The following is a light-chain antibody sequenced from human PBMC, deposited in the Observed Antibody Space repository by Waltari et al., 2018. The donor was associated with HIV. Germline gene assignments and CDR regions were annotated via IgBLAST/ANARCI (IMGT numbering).Light chain of an antibody. V-gene: IGKV4-1*01. CDR3: QQYSDVPYT. Sequence: DVVVTQSPDSLAVSLGERATLHCKSNQSLLYISNNQNYLAWYQQKAGQRPKLLIYWAYIRESGVPYRFSGSGSETDFTLTISSLQAEDVAVYYCQQYSDVPYTFGQGTKLEIK. J-gene: IGKJ2*01. CDR1: QSLLYISNNQNY. CDR2: WAY.